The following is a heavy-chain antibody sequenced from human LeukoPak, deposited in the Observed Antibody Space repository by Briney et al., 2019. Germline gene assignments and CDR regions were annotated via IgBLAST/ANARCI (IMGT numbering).Heavy chain of an antibody. J-gene: IGHJ3*01. Sequence: GESLKISCKGSGYSFTSYWIGWVRQMPGKGLEWMGIIYPGDSHSTYSPSFQGQVTISVDKSISIAYLQWSSLKASDTAMYCATEKIAAVGNDAFDVWGQGTLVTVSS. CDR3: ATEKIAAVGNDAFDV. CDR2: IYPGDSHS. D-gene: IGHD6-13*01. CDR1: GYSFTSYW. V-gene: IGHV5-51*01.